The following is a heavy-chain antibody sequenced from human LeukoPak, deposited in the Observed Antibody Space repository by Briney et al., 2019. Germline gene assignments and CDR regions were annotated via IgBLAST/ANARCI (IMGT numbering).Heavy chain of an antibody. Sequence: GGSLRLSCAASGFTFSSYGMHWVRQAPGKGLEWVAVISYDGSNKYYADSVKGRFTISRDNSKNTLYLQMNSLRAEDTAVYYCAREVELRSSLTYGMDVWGQGTTVTVSS. J-gene: IGHJ6*02. CDR1: GFTFSSYG. D-gene: IGHD1-7*01. CDR2: ISYDGSNK. V-gene: IGHV3-30*03. CDR3: AREVELRSSLTYGMDV.